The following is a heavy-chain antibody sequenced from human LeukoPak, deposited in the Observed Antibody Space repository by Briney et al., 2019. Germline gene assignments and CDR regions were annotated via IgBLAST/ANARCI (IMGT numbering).Heavy chain of an antibody. CDR1: GYTFTGYY. CDR2: INPNSGGT. V-gene: IGHV1-2*02. J-gene: IGHJ5*02. Sequence: ASVKVSCKASGYTFTGYYMHWVRQAPGQGLEWMGWINPNSGGTNYAQKFQGRVTMTRDTSISTAYMELSRPRSDDTAVYYCARDRIPPVVVVPAAIYWFDPWGQGTLVTVSS. D-gene: IGHD2-2*01. CDR3: ARDRIPPVVVVPAAIYWFDP.